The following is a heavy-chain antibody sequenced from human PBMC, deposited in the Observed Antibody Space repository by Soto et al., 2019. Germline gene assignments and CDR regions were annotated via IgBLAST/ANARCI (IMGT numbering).Heavy chain of an antibody. D-gene: IGHD3-10*01. CDR1: GGSISGYY. CDR2: IYYGGST. CDR3: ARQDISMVRGLMDV. V-gene: IGHV4-59*08. Sequence: SETLSLTCSVSGGSISGYYWSWIRQPPGKGLEWIGYIYYGGSTNYNPSLKSRVTISLDTSKNQFSLKLSSVTAADTAVYYCARQDISMVRGLMDVWGKGTTVTVSS. J-gene: IGHJ6*03.